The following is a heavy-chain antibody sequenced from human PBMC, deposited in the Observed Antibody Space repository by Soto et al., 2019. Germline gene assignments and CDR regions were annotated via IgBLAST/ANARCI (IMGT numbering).Heavy chain of an antibody. V-gene: IGHV3-33*01. D-gene: IGHD6-19*01. CDR3: ASQKTSGWSPYFDY. CDR1: GFTFSSYG. Sequence: PGGSLRLSCAASGFTFSSYGMHWVRQAPGKGLEWVAVIRDDGSNKYYADSVKGRFTISRDNSKNTLYLQMNSLRAEDTAVYYCASQKTSGWSPYFDYWGQGTLVTVSS. CDR2: IRDDGSNK. J-gene: IGHJ4*02.